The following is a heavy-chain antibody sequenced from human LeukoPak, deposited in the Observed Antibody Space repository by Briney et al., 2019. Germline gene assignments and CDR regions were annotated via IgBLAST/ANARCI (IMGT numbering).Heavy chain of an antibody. Sequence: TGGSLRLSCVAPGFTFRDYYMSWIRQAPGKGLEWISYISFSGCTKKYADSLKGRFTISRHNAEQPLYVQMSSLRAEDTAVYYCARQSGNCNSATCFSDAFDIWGQGTKVTVSS. D-gene: IGHD2-2*01. CDR3: ARQSGNCNSATCFSDAFDI. CDR2: ISFSGCTK. V-gene: IGHV3-11*01. CDR1: GFTFRDYY. J-gene: IGHJ3*02.